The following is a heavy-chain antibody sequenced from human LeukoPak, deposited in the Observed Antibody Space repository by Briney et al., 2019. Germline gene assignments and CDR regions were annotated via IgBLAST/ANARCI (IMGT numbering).Heavy chain of an antibody. CDR2: ISGSGSST. J-gene: IGHJ6*02. Sequence: GGSLRLSCAASGFTFSSFAMGWVRQAPGKGLEWVSIISGSGSSTSYGDSVKGRFTISRDNSENTLYLQMNSLRAEDTAVYYCAKGDTYDDFWSGYSYHYYYGMDVWGQGTTVIVSS. V-gene: IGHV3-23*01. CDR3: AKGDTYDDFWSGYSYHYYYGMDV. D-gene: IGHD3-3*01. CDR1: GFTFSSFA.